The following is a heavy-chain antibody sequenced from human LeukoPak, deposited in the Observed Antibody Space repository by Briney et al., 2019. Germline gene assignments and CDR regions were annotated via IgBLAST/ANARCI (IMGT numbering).Heavy chain of an antibody. CDR2: ISGSGSST. J-gene: IGHJ6*03. V-gene: IGHV3-23*01. D-gene: IGHD2-2*01. Sequence: GGSLRLSCAASGFTFSSYAMSWVRQAPGKGLEWVSDISGSGSSTYYADSVKGRFTISRDNSKNTLYLQMNSLRAEDTAVYYCARDNVVVVPAAILYYYYYMDVWGKGTTVTISS. CDR1: GFTFSSYA. CDR3: ARDNVVVVPAAILYYYYYMDV.